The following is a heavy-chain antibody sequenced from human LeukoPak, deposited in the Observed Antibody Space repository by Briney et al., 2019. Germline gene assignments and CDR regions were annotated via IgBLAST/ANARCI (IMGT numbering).Heavy chain of an antibody. J-gene: IGHJ5*02. CDR2: IYYSGST. CDR1: GVSISSSSYY. Sequence: AETLSLTCTVSGVSISSSSYYWGWIRPPPGKGLEWIGIIYYSGSTYYHPSLKSRLTIAVDTSKNKFSLKLSSVTATDTAVYYCARRGYCSSTSCYEYWFDPWGQGTLVTVSS. CDR3: ARRGYCSSTSCYEYWFDP. D-gene: IGHD2-2*01. V-gene: IGHV4-39*01.